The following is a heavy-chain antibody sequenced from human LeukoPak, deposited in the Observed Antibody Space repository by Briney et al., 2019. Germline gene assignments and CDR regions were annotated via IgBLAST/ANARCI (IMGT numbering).Heavy chain of an antibody. CDR3: ARDRGEAYGEDYYYYGMDV. CDR1: GFTFSSYS. J-gene: IGHJ6*02. CDR2: ISSSSSYI. V-gene: IGHV3-21*04. D-gene: IGHD4-17*01. Sequence: GGSLRLSCAASGFTFSSYSMNWVRQAPGKGLEWVSSISSSSSYIYYADSVKGRFTISRDNAKNSLYLQINSLRAEDTAVYYCARDRGEAYGEDYYYYGMDVWGQGTTVTVSS.